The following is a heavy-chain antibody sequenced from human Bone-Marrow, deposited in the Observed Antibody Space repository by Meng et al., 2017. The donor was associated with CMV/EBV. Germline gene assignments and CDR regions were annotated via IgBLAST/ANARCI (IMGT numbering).Heavy chain of an antibody. J-gene: IGHJ6*01. CDR1: GFTFSSYA. CDR3: ARGGVVVAPAAISYYYYGMDV. CDR2: ISYDGSNK. D-gene: IGHD2-2*01. Sequence: GGSLRLSCAASGFTFSSYAMHWVRQAPGKGLEWVAVISYDGSNKYYADSVKGRFTISRDNSKNTLYLQMNSLRAEDTAVYYCARGGVVVAPAAISYYYYGMDVWGQGTTVTVSS. V-gene: IGHV3-30*04.